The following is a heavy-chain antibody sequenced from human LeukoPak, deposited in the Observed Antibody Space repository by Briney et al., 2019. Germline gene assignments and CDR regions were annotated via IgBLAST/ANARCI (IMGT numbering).Heavy chain of an antibody. CDR1: GYTFTGYY. J-gene: IGHJ4*02. Sequence: GASVKVSCKASGYTFTGYYMHWVRQAPGQGLEWMGWINPNSGGTNYAQKFQGRVTMTRDTSISTAYMELSRLRSDDTAMYYCARGLYYYDSSGYYGYWGQGTLVTVSS. V-gene: IGHV1-2*02. D-gene: IGHD3-22*01. CDR3: ARGLYYYDSSGYYGY. CDR2: INPNSGGT.